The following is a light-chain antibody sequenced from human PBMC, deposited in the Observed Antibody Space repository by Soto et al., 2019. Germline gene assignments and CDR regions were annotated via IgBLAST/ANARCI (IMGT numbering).Light chain of an antibody. Sequence: EIVLTQSPATLSLSPGERATLSCRASHTISNSLAWYQQRPGQAPRLLIYDASNRATGIPARFSGSGSVTDFTLTISSLEPEDFAVYYCQNRNNWPPGATFGGGTKVEIK. V-gene: IGKV3-11*01. CDR3: QNRNNWPPGAT. CDR1: HTISNS. J-gene: IGKJ4*01. CDR2: DAS.